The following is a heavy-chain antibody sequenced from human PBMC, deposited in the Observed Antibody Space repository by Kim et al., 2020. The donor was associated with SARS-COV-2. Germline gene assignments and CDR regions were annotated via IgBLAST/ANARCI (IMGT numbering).Heavy chain of an antibody. Sequence: GGSLRLSCEASQLTVSRNHMSWVRQAPGKGLEWVSVISSGGITSYAGSVMGRFTITRDSSSNTALLQKNSMITADTTADYCSTDAPGVCYMIPDFMD. V-gene: IGHV3-53*03. CDR1: QLTVSRNH. CDR2: ISSGGIT. J-gene: IGHJ6*03. CDR3: STDAPGVCYMIPDFMD. D-gene: IGHD2-15*01.